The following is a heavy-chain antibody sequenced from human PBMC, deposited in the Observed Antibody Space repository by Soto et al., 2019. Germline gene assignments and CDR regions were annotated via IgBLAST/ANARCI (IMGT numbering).Heavy chain of an antibody. D-gene: IGHD6-6*01. V-gene: IGHV4-34*01. CDR1: GGSFSGYY. Sequence: SETLSLTCAVYGGSFSGYYWSWIRQPPGKGLEWIGEINHSGSTNYNPSLKSRVTISVDTSKNQFSLKLSSVTAADTAVYYCARRQMAARIFDYWGQGTLVTVSS. J-gene: IGHJ4*02. CDR3: ARRQMAARIFDY. CDR2: INHSGST.